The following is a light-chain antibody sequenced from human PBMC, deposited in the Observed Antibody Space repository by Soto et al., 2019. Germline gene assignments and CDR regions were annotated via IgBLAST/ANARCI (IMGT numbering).Light chain of an antibody. J-gene: IGKJ2*01. CDR3: QQSYSTPHT. Sequence: DIQMTQSPSSLSASVGDRVTITCRASQDISKFLNWYQHKPGQAPKLLIYGVSSLQSGVPSRFSGSGSGTDFTLTISSLQPEDFATYYCQQSYSTPHTFGQGTKLEIK. CDR2: GVS. V-gene: IGKV1-39*01. CDR1: QDISKF.